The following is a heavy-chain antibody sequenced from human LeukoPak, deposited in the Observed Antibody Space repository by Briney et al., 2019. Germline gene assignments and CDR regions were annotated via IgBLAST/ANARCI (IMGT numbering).Heavy chain of an antibody. V-gene: IGHV4-59*08. CDR2: IYHSGST. D-gene: IGHD1-26*01. Sequence: SETLSLTCTVSGGSISSNYWSWIRQPPGKGLEWIGYIYHSGSTKYNPSLKSRVTISIDTSKNQFSLKLSSVTAADTAAYYCARQGGSPSNLDYWGQGTLVTVSS. CDR1: GGSISSNY. J-gene: IGHJ4*02. CDR3: ARQGGSPSNLDY.